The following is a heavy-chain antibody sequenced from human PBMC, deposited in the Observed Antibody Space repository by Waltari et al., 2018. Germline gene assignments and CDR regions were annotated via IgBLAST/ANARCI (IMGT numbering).Heavy chain of an antibody. CDR2: IYTSGRT. J-gene: IGHJ4*02. D-gene: IGHD6-13*01. CDR1: GGSISSYY. Sequence: QVQLQESGPGLVKPSETLSLTCTVSGGSISSYYWSWIRQPAGKGLEWIGRIYTSGRTNYNPSRKIRVTMSVETSKNQFSRKLSAVTAADTAVYYCARDGAAAGTSDYWGQGTLVTVSS. V-gene: IGHV4-4*07. CDR3: ARDGAAAGTSDY.